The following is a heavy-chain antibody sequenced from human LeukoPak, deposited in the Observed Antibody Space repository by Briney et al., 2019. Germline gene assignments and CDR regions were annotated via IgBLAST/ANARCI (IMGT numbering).Heavy chain of an antibody. V-gene: IGHV1-8*01. D-gene: IGHD6-6*01. CDR3: AREGPLFVLDY. CDR1: GYSFTSYD. Sequence: ASVKVSCKTSGYSFTSYDISWARQATGQGLQWMGRMTPSSGSAEYAQRFQGRVTLTRDTASGTAYLELRGLTADDTAIYYCAREGPLFVLDYWGQGTRVAVSS. J-gene: IGHJ4*02. CDR2: MTPSSGSA.